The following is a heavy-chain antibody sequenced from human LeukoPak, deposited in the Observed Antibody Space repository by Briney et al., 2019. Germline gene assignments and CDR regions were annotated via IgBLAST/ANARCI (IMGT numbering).Heavy chain of an antibody. V-gene: IGHV4-59*12. CDR2: IYYSGST. CDR3: ARSQPLRFLNY. Sequence: SETLSLTCTVSGGSISSYYWSWIRQPPGKGLEWIGYIYYSGSTNYNPSLKSRVTISVDTSKNQFSLKLSSVTAADTAVYYCARSQPLRFLNYWGQGTLVTVSS. J-gene: IGHJ4*02. CDR1: GGSISSYY. D-gene: IGHD3-3*01.